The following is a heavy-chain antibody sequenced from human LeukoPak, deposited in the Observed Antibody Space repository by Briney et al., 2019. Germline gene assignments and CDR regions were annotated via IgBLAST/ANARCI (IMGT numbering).Heavy chain of an antibody. J-gene: IGHJ3*02. D-gene: IGHD1-26*01. V-gene: IGHV1-24*01. CDR3: ATDWPVGATKGGAFEI. CDR2: FDPEDGET. CDR1: GYTLTELS. Sequence: PGASVKVSCKVSGYTLTELSMHWVRQAPGKGLEWMGGFDPEDGETIYAQKFQGRVTMTEDTSTDTAYMELSSLRSEDTAVYYCATDWPVGATKGGAFEIWGQGTKVTVSS.